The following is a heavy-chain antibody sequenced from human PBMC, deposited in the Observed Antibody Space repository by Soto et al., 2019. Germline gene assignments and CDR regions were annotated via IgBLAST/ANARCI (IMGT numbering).Heavy chain of an antibody. CDR3: ASSRYDFWSGYKPMNAFDI. D-gene: IGHD3-3*01. Sequence: QLQLQESGSGLVKPSQTLSLTCAVSGGSFSSGGYSWSWIRQPPGKGLEWIGYIYHSGSTYYNPSLKSRVIISVDRSKKQSSLKLSSVAAADAAVYYCASSRYDFWSGYKPMNAFDIWGQGTMVTVSS. J-gene: IGHJ3*02. V-gene: IGHV4-30-2*01. CDR1: GGSFSSGGYS. CDR2: IYHSGST.